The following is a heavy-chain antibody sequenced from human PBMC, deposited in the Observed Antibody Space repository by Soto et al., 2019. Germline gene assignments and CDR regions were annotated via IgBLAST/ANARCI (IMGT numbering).Heavy chain of an antibody. J-gene: IGHJ5*02. CDR2: IYYSGST. V-gene: IGHV4-39*01. CDR3: ARPMYYYGSGSYYYGNLGWFDP. CDR1: GGSISSSSYY. D-gene: IGHD3-10*01. Sequence: QLQLQESGPGLVKPSETLSLTCTVSGGSISSSSYYWGWIRQPPGKGLEWIGSIYYSGSTYYNPSLTSRVTISVDTSKDQFSLKLSSVTAADTAMYYCARPMYYYGSGSYYYGNLGWFDPWGQGTLVTVSS.